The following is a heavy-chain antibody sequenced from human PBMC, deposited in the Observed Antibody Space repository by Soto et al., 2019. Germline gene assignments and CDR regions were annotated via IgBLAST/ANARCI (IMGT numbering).Heavy chain of an antibody. Sequence: PGGSLRLSCAASGFTFSNAWINWVRQAPGKGLEWVGRIKSKTDGGTPDYAAPVKGRFAISRDDSKNMVYLQMNSLKTEDTGIYNCTTDSYSSIIVVRFDYWGHGTLVTFSS. J-gene: IGHJ4*01. V-gene: IGHV3-15*07. D-gene: IGHD3-22*01. CDR3: TTDSYSSIIVVRFDY. CDR2: IKSKTDGGTP. CDR1: GFTFSNAW.